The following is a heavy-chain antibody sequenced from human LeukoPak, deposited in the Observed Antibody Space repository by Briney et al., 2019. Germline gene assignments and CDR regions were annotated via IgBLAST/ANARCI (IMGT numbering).Heavy chain of an antibody. J-gene: IGHJ3*02. D-gene: IGHD3-22*01. CDR1: GFTFSSYW. CDR3: ARAYYYDSSGYPLDAFDI. Sequence: GGSLRLSCAASGFTFSSYWMHWVRHAPGKGLVWVSRINSDGSSTSYADSVKGRFTISRDNAKNTLYLQMNSLRAEDTAVYYCARAYYYDSSGYPLDAFDIWGQGTMVTVSS. V-gene: IGHV3-74*01. CDR2: INSDGSST.